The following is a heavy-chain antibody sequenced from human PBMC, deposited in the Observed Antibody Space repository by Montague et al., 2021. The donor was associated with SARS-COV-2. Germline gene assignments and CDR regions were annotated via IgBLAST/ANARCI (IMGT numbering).Heavy chain of an antibody. CDR2: IYYPSNT. J-gene: IGHJ4*02. CDR1: GGSISSNNDY. V-gene: IGHV4-39*01. D-gene: IGHD1-26*01. CDR3: ARHLSLEQSELLFVGYFDS. Sequence: SETLSLTCTVSGGSISSNNDYWGWIRQPPGKGLEWIGTIYYPSNTYYNPSLNSRVTLSVNTSKNQFSLKLTSVTAADTAAYYCARHLSLEQSELLFVGYFDSWGQGTLVTVSS.